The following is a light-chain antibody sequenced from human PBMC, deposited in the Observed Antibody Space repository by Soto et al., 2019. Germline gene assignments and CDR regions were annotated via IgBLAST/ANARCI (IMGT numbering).Light chain of an antibody. CDR2: EVS. V-gene: IGLV2-14*01. Sequence: QSVLTQPASVSGSPGQSITISCTGTSNDVGAYNYVSWYQQHPGKAPKIIIHEVSSRPSGVSNRFSGSKSGNTASLTISGLQAEDEADYYCSSYTSSATLIFGVGTKLTVL. CDR1: SNDVGAYNY. CDR3: SSYTSSATLI. J-gene: IGLJ2*01.